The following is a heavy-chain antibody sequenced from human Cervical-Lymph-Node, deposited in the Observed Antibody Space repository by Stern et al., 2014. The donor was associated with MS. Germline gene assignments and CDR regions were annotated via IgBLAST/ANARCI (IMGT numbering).Heavy chain of an antibody. Sequence: VQLEESGGGVVQPGTSLRLSCAVSGFSFSNYDMYWVCLPPPTGQELVAVIVSDGSREEYGDSVQGRFTISRDNSKNTVYLQMNSLRSDDTAVYYCARDRDTTGWTLGDYWGQGTLVTVSS. CDR1: GFSFSNYD. V-gene: IGHV3-30*03. D-gene: IGHD2/OR15-2a*01. CDR3: ARDRDTTGWTLGDY. CDR2: IVSDGSRE. J-gene: IGHJ4*02.